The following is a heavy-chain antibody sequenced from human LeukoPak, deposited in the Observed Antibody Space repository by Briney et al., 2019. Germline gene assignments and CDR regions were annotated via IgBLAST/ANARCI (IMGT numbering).Heavy chain of an antibody. CDR3: ASGDRAGSSSRRYTSPKYFQH. V-gene: IGHV3-30-3*01. CDR2: ISYDGSNK. D-gene: IGHD6-6*01. J-gene: IGHJ1*01. CDR1: GFTFSSYA. Sequence: GGSLRLSCAASGFTFSSYAMHWVRQAPGKGLEWVAVISYDGSNKYYADSVKGRFTISRDNSKNTLYLQMNSLRAEDTAVYYCASGDRAGSSSRRYTSPKYFQHWGQGTLVTVSS.